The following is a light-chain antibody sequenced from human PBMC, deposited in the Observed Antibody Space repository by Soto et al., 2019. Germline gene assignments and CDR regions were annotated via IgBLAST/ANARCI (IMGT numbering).Light chain of an antibody. Sequence: ENVLTQSPGTLSLSPGERATLSCRASQSVSSSHFAWYQQKPRQPTRLLMYGASSRATGIPDRFSGGGSGEYSTLTISRVAADYFVVYYYQQYNNSILMFGQGTKVEIK. CDR2: GAS. CDR1: QSVSSSH. J-gene: IGKJ1*01. V-gene: IGKV3-20*01. CDR3: QQYNNSILM.